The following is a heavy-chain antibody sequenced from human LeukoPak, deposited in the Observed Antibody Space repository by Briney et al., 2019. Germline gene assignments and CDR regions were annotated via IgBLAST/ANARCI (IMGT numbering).Heavy chain of an antibody. Sequence: SVKVSCKASGGTFSSYAISWVRQAPGQGLEWMGGIIPIFGTANYAQKFQGRVTITADESTSTAYMELSSLRSEDTAVYYCAREGGHCGGDCFYDYYYGMDVWGQGTTVTVSS. J-gene: IGHJ6*02. V-gene: IGHV1-69*13. CDR3: AREGGHCGGDCFYDYYYGMDV. CDR2: IIPIFGTA. D-gene: IGHD2-21*02. CDR1: GGTFSSYA.